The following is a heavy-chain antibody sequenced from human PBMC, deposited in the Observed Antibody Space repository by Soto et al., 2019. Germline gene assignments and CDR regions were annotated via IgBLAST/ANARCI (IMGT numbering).Heavy chain of an antibody. Sequence: QVQLVQSGAEVKKPGSSVKVSCKASGGTFSSYAISWVRQAPGQGLEWMGGIIPIFGTANYAQKFQGRVTITADESTSTAYMELSSLRSEDTAVYYCAREVKGIDYDFWSGKRNWFDPWGQGTLVTVSS. CDR1: GGTFSSYA. J-gene: IGHJ5*02. D-gene: IGHD3-3*01. V-gene: IGHV1-69*01. CDR3: AREVKGIDYDFWSGKRNWFDP. CDR2: IIPIFGTA.